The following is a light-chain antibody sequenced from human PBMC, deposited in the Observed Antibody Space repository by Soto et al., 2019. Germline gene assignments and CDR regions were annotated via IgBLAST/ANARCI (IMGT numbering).Light chain of an antibody. V-gene: IGKV1-33*01. Sequence: DIQMTQSPSSLSTSVGDRVTITCQASQDISIYLNWYQQKAGKAPKLLIYDASSLETGVPSRFSGSGSGTDFIFTISSLQPEDIATYYCQQYDNLPLPFGGGTKVEIK. J-gene: IGKJ4*01. CDR1: QDISIY. CDR3: QQYDNLPLP. CDR2: DAS.